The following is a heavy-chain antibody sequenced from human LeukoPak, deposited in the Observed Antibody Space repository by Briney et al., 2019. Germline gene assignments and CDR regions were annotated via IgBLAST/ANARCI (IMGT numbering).Heavy chain of an antibody. CDR3: AHRMYSASWGF. V-gene: IGHV2-5*02. D-gene: IGHD2-2*01. CDR2: IYWDDEN. Sequence: SGPTLVNPTPTLTLTCTFSGFSLRSAGVGVGWIRQPPAKALEWLALIYWDDENRYTPSLSSSPTVTKDTSKNQVVLTVTNVDPADTATYYCAHRMYSASWGFWGQGTLVTVSS. J-gene: IGHJ4*02. CDR1: GFSLRSAGVG.